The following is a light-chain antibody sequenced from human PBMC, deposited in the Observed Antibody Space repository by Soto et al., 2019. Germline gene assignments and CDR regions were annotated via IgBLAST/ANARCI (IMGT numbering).Light chain of an antibody. J-gene: IGLJ1*01. Sequence: QSVLTQPASVSGSPGQSITISCSGTSSDIGSYNHVAWYQQFPGKSPKLMIYAVSDRPPGVSDRFSGSNSGITASLTISGLQTEDEADYYCISYTDRQSYLFGTGTKFTVL. CDR1: SSDIGSYNH. CDR3: ISYTDRQSYL. CDR2: AVS. V-gene: IGLV2-14*03.